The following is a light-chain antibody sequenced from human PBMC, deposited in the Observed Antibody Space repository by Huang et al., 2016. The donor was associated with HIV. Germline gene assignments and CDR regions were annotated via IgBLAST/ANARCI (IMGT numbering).Light chain of an antibody. V-gene: IGKV3-20*01. CDR2: GAS. Sequence: EIVLTQSPGTLSLSPGERATLSCRANQTVTRRALAWYQRRPGQAPRLLISGASSRATGIPDRLSGSGSGTDFALTISGLEPEDFVIYYCHQYGRSPPTFGRGTKLEIK. CDR1: QTVTRRA. J-gene: IGKJ2*01. CDR3: HQYGRSPPT.